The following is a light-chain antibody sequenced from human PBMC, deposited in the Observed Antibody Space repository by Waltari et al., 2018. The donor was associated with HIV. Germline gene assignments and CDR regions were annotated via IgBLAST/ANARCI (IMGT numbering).Light chain of an antibody. CDR3: CSYAGSKTYV. V-gene: IGLV2-11*01. J-gene: IGLJ1*01. CDR2: DVT. Sequence: QSALTQTRSVSGSPGQSVTISCTGTSSDVGGYNYVSWYQQHPGKAPTLIIYDVTKRPSGVPVLFTGSKSGDTASLTMSGLQAEDEADYYCCSYAGSKTYVFGTGTKVTVL. CDR1: SSDVGGYNY.